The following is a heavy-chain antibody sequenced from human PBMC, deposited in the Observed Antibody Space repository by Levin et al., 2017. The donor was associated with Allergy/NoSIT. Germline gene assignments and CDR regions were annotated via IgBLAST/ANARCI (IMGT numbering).Heavy chain of an antibody. CDR3: ARDAGNSILFDV. D-gene: IGHD4-23*01. Sequence: PGGSLRLSCEGSNFNLKNYGFNWVRQTPGKGLEWIAYIRSGGDILFYADSVKGRFSISRDDANNLVHLQMNSLRVEDTALYFCARDAGNSILFDVWGRGTMVTVSS. CDR2: IRSGGDIL. V-gene: IGHV3-48*01. J-gene: IGHJ3*01. CDR1: NFNLKNYG.